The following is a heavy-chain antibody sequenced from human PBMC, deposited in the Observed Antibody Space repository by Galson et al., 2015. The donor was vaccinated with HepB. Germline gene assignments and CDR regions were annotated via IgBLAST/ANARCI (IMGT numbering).Heavy chain of an antibody. D-gene: IGHD3-16*02. CDR3: ASRTFGGVIPDGGMDV. J-gene: IGHJ6*02. CDR2: INPSGGST. Sequence: SVKVSCKASGYTFTSYYMHWVRQAPGQGLEWMGIINPSGGSTSYAQKFQGRVTMTRDTSTSTVYMELSSLRSEDTAVYYCASRTFGGVIPDGGMDVWGQGTTVTVSS. V-gene: IGHV1-46*01. CDR1: GYTFTSYY.